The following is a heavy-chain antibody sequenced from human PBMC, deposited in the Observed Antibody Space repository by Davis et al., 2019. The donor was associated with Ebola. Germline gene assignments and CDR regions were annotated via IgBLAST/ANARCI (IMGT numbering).Heavy chain of an antibody. J-gene: IGHJ4*02. CDR2: ISGSGGST. Sequence: GGSLRLSCAASGFTFSSYWMHWVRHAPGKGLEWVSAISGSGGSTYYADSVKGRFTISRDNSKNTLYLQMNSLRAEDTAVYYCAKLNTVTTWPVVGYWGQGTLVTVSS. CDR3: AKLNTVTTWPVVGY. V-gene: IGHV3-23*01. D-gene: IGHD4-11*01. CDR1: GFTFSSYW.